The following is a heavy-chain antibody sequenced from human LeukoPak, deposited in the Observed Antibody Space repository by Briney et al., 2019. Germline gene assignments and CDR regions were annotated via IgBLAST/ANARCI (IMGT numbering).Heavy chain of an antibody. CDR1: GFTFGDYA. Sequence: PGGSLRLSCTASGFTFGDYAMSWFRQAPGKGLEWVSFIRSKAYGGTTEYAESVKGRFTISRDDSKNIAYLQMNSLKTEDTAVYYCEVRGVSRYGFDIWGQGTMVTVSS. CDR2: IRSKAYGGTT. CDR3: EVRGVSRYGFDI. J-gene: IGHJ3*02. D-gene: IGHD3-10*01. V-gene: IGHV3-49*03.